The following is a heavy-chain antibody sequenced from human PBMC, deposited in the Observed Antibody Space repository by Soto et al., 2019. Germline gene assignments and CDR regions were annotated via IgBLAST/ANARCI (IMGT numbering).Heavy chain of an antibody. CDR2: ISAYNSNT. Sequence: ASVKVSCKASGYTFTRYGISRVRQAPGQGLEWMGWISAYNSNTKYAQKLEGRVTMTTGTYTSTAYMELRSLTSDDTAVYYCAREGYCSSGSCALYSHDYFHMDVWGQGTAVTVSS. J-gene: IGHJ6*03. CDR3: AREGYCSSGSCALYSHDYFHMDV. D-gene: IGHD2-15*01. V-gene: IGHV1-18*01. CDR1: GYTFTRYG.